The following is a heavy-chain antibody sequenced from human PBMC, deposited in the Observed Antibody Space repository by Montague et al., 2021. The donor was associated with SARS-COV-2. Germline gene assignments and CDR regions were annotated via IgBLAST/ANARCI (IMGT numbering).Heavy chain of an antibody. CDR2: IHYRGTT. D-gene: IGHD3-10*01. V-gene: IGHV4-59*08. CDR3: ARLGGSGSYLAFDY. CDR1: TGSISAHY. J-gene: IGHJ4*02. Sequence: SETLSLTCTVSTGSISAHYWTWIRQSPGRGLEWLAYIHYRGTTDYNPSLKSRLTLSVDTSKNQFSLTLTSLTAADTAIYYCARLGGSGSYLAFDYWGQGTLVTVSS.